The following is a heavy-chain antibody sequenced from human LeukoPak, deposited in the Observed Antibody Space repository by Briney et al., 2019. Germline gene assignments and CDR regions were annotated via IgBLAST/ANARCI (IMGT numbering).Heavy chain of an antibody. D-gene: IGHD2-2*01. J-gene: IGHJ4*02. CDR1: GLTFGDYA. CDR3: AIMTCSSTSCFFDY. Sequence: GGSLRLSCTASGLTFGDYAMSWVRQAPGKGLEWVSAISGSGGSTYYADSVKGRFTVSRDNSKNTLYLQMNSLRAEDTAVYYCAIMTCSSTSCFFDYWGQGTLVTVSS. CDR2: ISGSGGST. V-gene: IGHV3-23*01.